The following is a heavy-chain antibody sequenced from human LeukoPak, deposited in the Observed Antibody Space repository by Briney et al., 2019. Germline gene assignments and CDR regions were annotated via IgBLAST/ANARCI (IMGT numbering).Heavy chain of an antibody. CDR2: INHSGST. CDR3: ARRRGIAAFGPP. V-gene: IGHV4-34*01. Sequence: PSETLSLTCAVYGWSFSGYDWSWIRQPPGKGLEWIGEINHSGSTNYNPSLKSRVTISVDTSKNQFSLKLSSVTAADTAVYYCARRRGIAAFGPPWGQGTLVTVSS. J-gene: IGHJ5*02. D-gene: IGHD6-13*01. CDR1: GWSFSGYD.